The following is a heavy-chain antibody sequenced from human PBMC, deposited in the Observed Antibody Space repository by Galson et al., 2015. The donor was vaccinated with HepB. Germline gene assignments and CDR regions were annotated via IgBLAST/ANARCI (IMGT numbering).Heavy chain of an antibody. D-gene: IGHD6-6*01. CDR3: ARDAITYSSSSVWYYYYGMDV. J-gene: IGHJ6*02. Sequence: SLRLSCAASGFTFSSYWMSWVRQAPGKGLEWVANIKQDGSEKYYVDSVKGRFTISRDNAKNSLYLQMNSLRAEDTAVYYCARDAITYSSSSVWYYYYGMDVWGQGTTVTVSS. CDR2: IKQDGSEK. CDR1: GFTFSSYW. V-gene: IGHV3-7*01.